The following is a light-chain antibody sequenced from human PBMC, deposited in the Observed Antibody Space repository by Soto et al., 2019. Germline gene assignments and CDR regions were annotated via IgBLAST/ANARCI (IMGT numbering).Light chain of an antibody. J-gene: IGKJ2*01. CDR1: QSISSY. Sequence: DIQMTQSPSSLSASVGDRVTITCRASQSISSYLNWYQQKPGKAPKLLIYAASSLQSGVPSRFSGSGSGTDFTLTISSLQPEDFATYYCQQLLSTSSYTFGQGTKVDIK. CDR3: QQLLSTSSYT. V-gene: IGKV1-39*01. CDR2: AAS.